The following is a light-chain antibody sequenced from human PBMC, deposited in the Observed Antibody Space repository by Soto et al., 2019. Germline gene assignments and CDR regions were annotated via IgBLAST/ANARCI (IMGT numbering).Light chain of an antibody. Sequence: QSVLTQPPSASGTPGQRVTIACSGSNSNIGSKTVNWYQQLPGTAPKLVIYSNNQRPSGVPDRFSGSKSGTSASLAISGLQSEDEADYYCAAWDDSLNGWVFGGGTKLTVL. CDR1: NSNIGSKT. CDR2: SNN. CDR3: AAWDDSLNGWV. J-gene: IGLJ3*02. V-gene: IGLV1-44*01.